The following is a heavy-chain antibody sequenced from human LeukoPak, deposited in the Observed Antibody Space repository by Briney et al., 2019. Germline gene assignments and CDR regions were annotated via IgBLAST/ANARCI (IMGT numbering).Heavy chain of an antibody. Sequence: SETLSLTCTASGGTISSYNLSWIRQPPGKGMEWIGFIYYSGSTNYNPSLKSRVTLSVDTSKNQFSLKLSSVTAADTAVYYFARHHIQPPGLRDFGGRGTLVPVSS. CDR3: ARHHIQPPGLRDF. CDR1: GGTISSYN. J-gene: IGHJ4*02. D-gene: IGHD5-18*01. CDR2: IYYSGST. V-gene: IGHV4-59*08.